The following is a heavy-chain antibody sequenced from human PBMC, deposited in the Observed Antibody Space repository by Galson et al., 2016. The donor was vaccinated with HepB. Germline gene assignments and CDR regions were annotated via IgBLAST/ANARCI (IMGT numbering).Heavy chain of an antibody. CDR2: ISRSGETI. J-gene: IGHJ4*02. Sequence: SLRLSCAASGFSFSSYAMIWVRQPPGKGLEWVSSISRSGETIYYSDSVKGRLTVSRDNSKNTVYLQMNSLRAEDTAVYFCAKALKQWLVTYYLDQWGQGTLVTVSP. V-gene: IGHV3-23*01. CDR3: AKALKQWLVTYYLDQ. CDR1: GFSFSSYA. D-gene: IGHD6-19*01.